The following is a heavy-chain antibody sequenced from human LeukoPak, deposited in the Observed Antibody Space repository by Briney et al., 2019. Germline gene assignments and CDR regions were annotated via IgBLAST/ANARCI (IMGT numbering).Heavy chain of an antibody. CDR3: ARESHIRGAYGMDV. Sequence: ASVKVSCKASGYTFTSNYIHWVRQAPGQGLEWMGMIYPRDGSTSYAQKFQGRVTMTRDTSTSTVYMELSSLRSEDTAVYYCARESHIRGAYGMDVWGQGTTVTVSS. CDR1: GYTFTSNY. J-gene: IGHJ6*02. V-gene: IGHV1-46*01. CDR2: IYPRDGST. D-gene: IGHD3-10*01.